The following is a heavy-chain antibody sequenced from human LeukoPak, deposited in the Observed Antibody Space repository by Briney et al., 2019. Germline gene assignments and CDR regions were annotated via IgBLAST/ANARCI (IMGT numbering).Heavy chain of an antibody. CDR3: ARARGYYYGSGSYFTSSPTYFDY. CDR1: GFTFSSYE. V-gene: IGHV4-34*01. D-gene: IGHD3-10*01. J-gene: IGHJ4*02. CDR2: INHSGST. Sequence: PGGSLRLSCAASGFTFSSYEMNWVRQAPGKGLEWIGEINHSGSTNYNPSLKSRVTISVDTSKNQFSLKLSSVTAADTAVYYCARARGYYYGSGSYFTSSPTYFDYWGQGTLVTVSS.